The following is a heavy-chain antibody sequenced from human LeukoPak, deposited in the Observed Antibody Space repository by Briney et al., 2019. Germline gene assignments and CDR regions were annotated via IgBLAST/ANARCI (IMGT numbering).Heavy chain of an antibody. J-gene: IGHJ5*02. V-gene: IGHV3-7*01. CDR3: ARVGGTTVTGGWFDP. CDR2: IKQDGSEK. D-gene: IGHD4-17*01. Sequence: GGSLRLSCAASGFTFSSYWMSWVRQAPGKGLEWVANIKQDGSEKYYVDSVKGRFTISRDNAKNSLYLQMNSLRAEDTAVYYCARVGGTTVTGGWFDPWGQGTLVTVSS. CDR1: GFTFSSYW.